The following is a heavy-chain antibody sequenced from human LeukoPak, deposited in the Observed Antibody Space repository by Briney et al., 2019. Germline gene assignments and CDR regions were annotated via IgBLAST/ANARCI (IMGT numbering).Heavy chain of an antibody. D-gene: IGHD3-9*01. CDR3: ARGHYDILTGYHIYFDY. CDR2: MNPNSGNT. J-gene: IGHJ4*02. CDR1: GYTFTSYD. V-gene: IGHV1-8*01. Sequence: ASVKVSCKAPGYTFTSYDINWVRQATGQGLEWMGWMNPNSGNTGYAQKFQGRVTMTRNTSISTAYMELSSLRSEDTAVYYCARGHYDILTGYHIYFDYWGQGTLVTVSS.